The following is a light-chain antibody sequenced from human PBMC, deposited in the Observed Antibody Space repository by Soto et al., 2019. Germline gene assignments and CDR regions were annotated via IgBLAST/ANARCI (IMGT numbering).Light chain of an antibody. CDR1: QSINNW. CDR2: GAS. J-gene: IGKJ1*01. Sequence: DIQMTQSPSTLSASLGDRVTITCRASQSINNWLAWYQQKPGKAPKLLIYGASSLQSGVPSRFSGSGSGTHFTPTISSLQPDDFATYYCQHYKTFSWTFGQGTKVDIK. V-gene: IGKV1-5*01. CDR3: QHYKTFSWT.